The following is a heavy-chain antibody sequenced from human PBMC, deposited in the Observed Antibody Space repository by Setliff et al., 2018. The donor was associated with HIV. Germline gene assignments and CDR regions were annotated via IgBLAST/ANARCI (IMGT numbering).Heavy chain of an antibody. J-gene: IGHJ4*02. Sequence: SETLSLTCTVSGGSINSYYWSWIRQPPGKGLEWIGYIYATGSTNYNPSLRSRVTMSVDTSKNQFSLKLSSVTAADTAVYYCAITGYSSGYWYFDYWGQGTLVTVSS. D-gene: IGHD6-19*01. CDR2: IYATGST. CDR3: AITGYSSGYWYFDY. V-gene: IGHV4-4*09. CDR1: GGSINSYY.